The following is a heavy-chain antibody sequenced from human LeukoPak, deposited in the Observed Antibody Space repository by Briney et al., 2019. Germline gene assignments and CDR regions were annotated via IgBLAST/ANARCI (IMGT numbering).Heavy chain of an antibody. Sequence: PSETLSLTCTVSGGSISSGSYYWGWIRQPPGKGLEWIGSIYYSGSTYYNPSLKSRVTISVDTSKNQFSLKLSSVTAADTAVYYCARDKTDGNYYYYYYMDVWGKGTTVTVSS. CDR1: GGSISSGSYY. V-gene: IGHV4-39*02. J-gene: IGHJ6*03. CDR2: IYYSGST. D-gene: IGHD4-23*01. CDR3: ARDKTDGNYYYYYYMDV.